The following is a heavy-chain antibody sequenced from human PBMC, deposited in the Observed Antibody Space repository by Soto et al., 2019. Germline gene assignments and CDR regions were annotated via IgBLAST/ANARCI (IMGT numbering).Heavy chain of an antibody. Sequence: LSLTCTASGGSVSSGSYYWSWIRQPPGKGLEWIGYIYYSGSTNYNPSLKSRVTISVDTSKNQFSLKLSSVTAADTAVYYCARVYDSSGYYSPAGYFQHWGQGTLVTVSS. CDR1: GGSVSSGSYY. V-gene: IGHV4-61*01. CDR2: IYYSGST. D-gene: IGHD3-22*01. CDR3: ARVYDSSGYYSPAGYFQH. J-gene: IGHJ1*01.